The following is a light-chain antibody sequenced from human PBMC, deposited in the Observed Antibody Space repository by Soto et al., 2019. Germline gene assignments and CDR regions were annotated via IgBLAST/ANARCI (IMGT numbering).Light chain of an antibody. CDR1: QSVSSSY. V-gene: IGKV3-20*01. J-gene: IGKJ2*01. Sequence: EIVLTQSPGTLSLSPGERATLSCRASQSVSSSYLAWYQQKPGQAPRPLIYGASSRATGIPDRFSGSGSGTDFTLTISRLEPEDFAVYYCQQYASSPPYTFGQGTKLEIK. CDR3: QQYASSPPYT. CDR2: GAS.